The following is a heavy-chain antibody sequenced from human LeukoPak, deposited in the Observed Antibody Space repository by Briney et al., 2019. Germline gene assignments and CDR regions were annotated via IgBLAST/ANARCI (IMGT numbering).Heavy chain of an antibody. CDR3: ARHEPAWRGAFDI. CDR2: INYRGTT. J-gene: IGHJ3*02. CDR1: AASISTYY. D-gene: IGHD1-14*01. Sequence: PSQSLSLAYTLSAASISTYYCSWIRQPPGKGLEYIGYINYRGTTDSNPSLKSRVTISVDTSKNQFSLKLNAVTAADTAVYFCARHEPAWRGAFDIWGQGTMVTVSP. V-gene: IGHV4-59*08.